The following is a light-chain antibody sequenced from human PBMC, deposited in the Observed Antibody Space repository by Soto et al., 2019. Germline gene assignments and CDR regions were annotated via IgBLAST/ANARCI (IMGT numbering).Light chain of an antibody. V-gene: IGKV3-15*01. CDR2: AAS. J-gene: IGKJ3*01. Sequence: EIVMTQSPATLSVSPGERATFSCRASQSVGSDLAWYQQKPGQAPRLLIYAASTRATGVPARFSGSGSGTEFTLTISSLQTEDFVVYYCQQYNDWPPTYGPGTKVDIK. CDR1: QSVGSD. CDR3: QQYNDWPPT.